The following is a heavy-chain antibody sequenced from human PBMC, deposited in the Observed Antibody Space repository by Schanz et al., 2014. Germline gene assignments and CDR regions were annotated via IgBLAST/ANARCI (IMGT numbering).Heavy chain of an antibody. D-gene: IGHD3-22*01. J-gene: IGHJ3*02. V-gene: IGHV1-2*06. Sequence: QVQVIQSGPEVKKPGASVKVSCKASGYTFTNHYLHWVRQAPGQGLEWMGRISPSSGGTNYAQMFQGRVTMTTDTSISTAYMELSRLTSDDTAVYYCARDIQYHYDTSGPVGAFDIWGQGTVVTVSS. CDR2: ISPSSGGT. CDR1: GYTFTNHY. CDR3: ARDIQYHYDTSGPVGAFDI.